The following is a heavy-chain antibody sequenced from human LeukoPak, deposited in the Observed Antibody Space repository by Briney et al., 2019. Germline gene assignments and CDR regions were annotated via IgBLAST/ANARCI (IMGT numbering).Heavy chain of an antibody. CDR2: ISAYNGNT. Sequence: ASVKVSCKASGYTFTSYGISWVRQAPGQGLEWMGWISAYNGNTNYAQKLQGRVTTDTSTSTAYMELGSLRSEDTAVYYCAREAMYSSSPFSDYYYYYGMDVWGQGTTVTVSS. V-gene: IGHV1-18*01. D-gene: IGHD6-13*01. J-gene: IGHJ6*02. CDR1: GYTFTSYG. CDR3: AREAMYSSSPFSDYYYYYGMDV.